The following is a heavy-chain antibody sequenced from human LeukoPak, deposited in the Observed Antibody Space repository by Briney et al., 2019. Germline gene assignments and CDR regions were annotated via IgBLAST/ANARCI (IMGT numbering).Heavy chain of an antibody. D-gene: IGHD3-9*01. Sequence: PGRSLRLSCAASGFTFSSYAMSWVRQAPGKGLEWVSAISGSGGSTYYADSVKGRFTISRDNSKNTLYLQMNSLRAEDTAVYYCAKGPTTYYDILTGRDYFDYWGQGTLVTVSS. J-gene: IGHJ4*02. CDR2: ISGSGGST. CDR1: GFTFSSYA. CDR3: AKGPTTYYDILTGRDYFDY. V-gene: IGHV3-23*01.